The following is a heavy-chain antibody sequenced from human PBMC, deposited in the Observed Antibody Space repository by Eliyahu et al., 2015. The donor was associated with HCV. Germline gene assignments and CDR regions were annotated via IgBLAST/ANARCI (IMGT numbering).Heavy chain of an antibody. V-gene: IGHV5-51*01. Sequence: EVQLVQSGAEVKKPGESLKISCKASGYGFTSSWIGWVRQMPGKGLEWMGIIFPGDSETRYSPSFQGHVTISADKSINTAYLQWSSLKASDTAMYYCARHPPPLEPWGLGTLVTVSS. CDR1: GYGFTSSW. J-gene: IGHJ5*02. CDR3: ARHPPPLEP. CDR2: IFPGDSET.